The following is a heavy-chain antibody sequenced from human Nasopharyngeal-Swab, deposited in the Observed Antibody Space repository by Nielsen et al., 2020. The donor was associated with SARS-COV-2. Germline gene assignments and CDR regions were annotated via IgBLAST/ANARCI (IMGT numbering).Heavy chain of an antibody. CDR3: ARGFDY. J-gene: IGHJ4*02. Sequence: SETLSLTCSVSGASFSSGSYYWSWIRQHPGKGLEWIGYISYSGSTSYNPSLKSRITISVDTSKFQFSLKLTSVSAADTAVYYCARGFDYWGQGTLVTVSS. CDR2: ISYSGST. V-gene: IGHV4-31*03. CDR1: GASFSSGSYY.